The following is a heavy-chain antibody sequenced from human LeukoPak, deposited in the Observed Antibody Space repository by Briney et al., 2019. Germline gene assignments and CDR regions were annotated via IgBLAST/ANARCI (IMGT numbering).Heavy chain of an antibody. D-gene: IGHD5-12*01. V-gene: IGHV5-51*01. Sequence: GESLKISCKGSGYSFTSYWIGWVRQMPGKGLEGMGIIYPGDSDTRYSPYFQGQVTISADKSSSTAYLQWCSLKASDTAMYYCATRTGYSGYDSGGDAFDIWGQGTMVTVSS. J-gene: IGHJ3*02. CDR1: GYSFTSYW. CDR3: ATRTGYSGYDSGGDAFDI. CDR2: IYPGDSDT.